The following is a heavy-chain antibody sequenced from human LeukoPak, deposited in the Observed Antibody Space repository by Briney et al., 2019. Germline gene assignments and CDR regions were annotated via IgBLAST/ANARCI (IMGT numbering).Heavy chain of an antibody. J-gene: IGHJ6*04. CDR1: GFTFSSYS. V-gene: IGHV3-21*04. D-gene: IGHD3-10*01. Sequence: GGSLRLSCAASGFTFSSYSMNWVRQAPGKGLEWVSSISSSSSYIYYADSVKGRFTISRDNAKNSLYLQMNSLRAEDTAVYYCARQGGPLWFGPLDVWGKGTTVTVSS. CDR3: ARQGGPLWFGPLDV. CDR2: ISSSSSYI.